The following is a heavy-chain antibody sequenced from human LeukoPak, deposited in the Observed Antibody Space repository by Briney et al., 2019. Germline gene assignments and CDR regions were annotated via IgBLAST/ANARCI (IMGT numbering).Heavy chain of an antibody. J-gene: IGHJ5*02. CDR2: IYYSGSI. V-gene: IGHV4-59*01. Sequence: SETLSLTCTVSGGSISSYYWSWIRQPPGKGLEWIGYIYYSGSINYNPSLKSRVTISVDTSKNQFSLKLSSVTAADTAVYYCARSYSSSWYRWGWFDPWGQGTLVTVSS. D-gene: IGHD6-13*01. CDR3: ARSYSSSWYRWGWFDP. CDR1: GGSISSYY.